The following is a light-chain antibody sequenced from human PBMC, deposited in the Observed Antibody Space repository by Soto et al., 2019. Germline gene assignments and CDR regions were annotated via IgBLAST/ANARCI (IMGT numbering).Light chain of an antibody. Sequence: EVVLTQSPLSLPVTVGQPATVSCRSSQSLLFFNGITYLTGFHQRPGQPPRRLISEVSNRDSGVPDRFSGSGSGTDFTLEISRVEAEDVGLFYCMQGTHWPLTFGGGTRVEIK. V-gene: IGKV2-30*01. J-gene: IGKJ4*01. CDR3: MQGTHWPLT. CDR1: QSLLFFNGITY. CDR2: EVS.